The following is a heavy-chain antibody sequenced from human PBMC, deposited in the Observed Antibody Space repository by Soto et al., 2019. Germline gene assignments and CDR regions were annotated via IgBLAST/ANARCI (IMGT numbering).Heavy chain of an antibody. D-gene: IGHD5-18*01. CDR3: ARVPGHLLWIQLWPTRSGPLYYFDY. V-gene: IGHV1-69*06. J-gene: IGHJ4*02. CDR2: VIPIFHTP. CDR1: GGTFSNFA. Sequence: SVKVSCKASGGTFSNFAINWLRQAPGQGLEWMGGVIPIFHTPLYAQRFQGRVTITADTSTRTVYMELSSLRSEDTAVYYCARVPGHLLWIQLWPTRSGPLYYFDYWGQGTLVTVSS.